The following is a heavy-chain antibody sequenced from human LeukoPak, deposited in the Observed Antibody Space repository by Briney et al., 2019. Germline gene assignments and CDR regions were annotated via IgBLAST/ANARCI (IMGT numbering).Heavy chain of an antibody. J-gene: IGHJ3*02. D-gene: IGHD2-15*01. CDR1: GGSIGSDY. Sequence: PSETLSLTCSVSGGSIGSDYWSWIRQPPGKGLEWIGYIYYSRSTDYNPSLKSRVTISVDTSKNQFSLKLSSVSVADTAVYYCVRESRWSGFLDMWGQGTMVTVSS. CDR2: IYYSRST. CDR3: VRESRWSGFLDM. V-gene: IGHV4-59*01.